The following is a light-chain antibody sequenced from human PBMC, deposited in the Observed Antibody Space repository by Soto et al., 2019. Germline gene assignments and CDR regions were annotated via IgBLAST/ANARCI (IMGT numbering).Light chain of an antibody. CDR2: DTS. V-gene: IGKV1-5*01. J-gene: IGKJ1*01. CDR3: QQYNTFSWT. CDR1: EFISSW. Sequence: DIQMTHSPSTLSASVGDRVTITCRASEFISSWLAWYQQKPGKAPKLLIYDTSTLASGVPSMFSGSGSGTDFTLTISSLQPDDFATYYCQQYNTFSWTFGPGTRVEIK.